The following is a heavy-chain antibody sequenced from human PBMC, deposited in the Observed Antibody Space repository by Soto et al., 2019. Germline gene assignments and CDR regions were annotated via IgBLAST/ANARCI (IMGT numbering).Heavy chain of an antibody. D-gene: IGHD3-10*01. V-gene: IGHV3-30*03. CDR2: ISYDGSDK. J-gene: IGHJ4*02. CDR3: VGGQYYFDY. Sequence: QVQLVESGGGVVQPGRSLRLSCAGSGFPFTSYGMHWVREGPDKGLEWVAVISYDGSDKYYADSVKGRFTISRDNSKNMLYLQMNSLRHQDTALYDCVGGQYYFDYRGQGTLVIVSS. CDR1: GFPFTSYG.